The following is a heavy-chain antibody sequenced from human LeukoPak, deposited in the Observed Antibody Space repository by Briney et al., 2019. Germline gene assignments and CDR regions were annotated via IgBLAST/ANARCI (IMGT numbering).Heavy chain of an antibody. CDR2: IYYSGST. V-gene: IGHV4-39*02. CDR1: GGSISSNNYY. J-gene: IGHJ4*02. CDR3: ARLKAYGGSYTRYYFDY. Sequence: SETLSLTCTVSGGSISSNNYYWGWIRQPPGKGLEWIGSIYYSGSTYNNPSLKSRLTISVDTSKNHFSLNLDSVTAADTAVYYCARLKAYGGSYTRYYFDYWGQGTLVTVSS. D-gene: IGHD1-26*01.